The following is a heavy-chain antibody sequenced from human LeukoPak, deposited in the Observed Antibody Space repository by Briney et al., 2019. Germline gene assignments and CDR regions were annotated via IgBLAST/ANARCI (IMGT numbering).Heavy chain of an antibody. CDR3: ARDTYYYGMDV. CDR2: IWYDGSNK. Sequence: GGSLRLSCAASGFTFSSYGMHWVRQAPGKGLEWVAVIWYDGSNKYYADSVKGRFTISRDNSKNTLYLQMNSLRAEDTAVYYCARDTYYYGMDVWGQGTTVTVSS. J-gene: IGHJ6*02. CDR1: GFTFSSYG. V-gene: IGHV3-33*01.